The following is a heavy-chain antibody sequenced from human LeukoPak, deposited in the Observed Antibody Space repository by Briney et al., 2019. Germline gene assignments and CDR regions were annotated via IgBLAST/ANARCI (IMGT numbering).Heavy chain of an antibody. CDR3: ARDRGSGSYDYQYYFDY. V-gene: IGHV1-69*13. CDR2: IIPIFGTA. CDR1: GYTFTSYG. J-gene: IGHJ4*02. D-gene: IGHD1-26*01. Sequence: ASVNVSCKASGYTFTSYGISWVRQAPGQGLEWMGGIIPIFGTANYAQKFQGRVTITADESTSTAYMELSSLRSEDTAVYYCARDRGSGSYDYQYYFDYWGQGTLVTVSS.